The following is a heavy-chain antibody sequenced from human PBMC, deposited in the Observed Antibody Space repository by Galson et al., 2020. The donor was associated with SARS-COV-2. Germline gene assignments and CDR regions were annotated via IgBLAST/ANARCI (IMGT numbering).Heavy chain of an antibody. CDR1: GGSIISSGTYY. CDR3: ARANELWSGYSPPNWLDP. D-gene: IGHD3-3*01. Sequence: SETLSLTCTVSGGSIISSGTYYWTWIRQPAGKGLEWIGRIYPTGSTNYNPSPKSRATISLDTSKNQFSLKLSSVTAADTAVYYCARANELWSGYSPPNWLDPWGQGILVTVSS. V-gene: IGHV4-61*02. CDR2: IYPTGST. J-gene: IGHJ5*02.